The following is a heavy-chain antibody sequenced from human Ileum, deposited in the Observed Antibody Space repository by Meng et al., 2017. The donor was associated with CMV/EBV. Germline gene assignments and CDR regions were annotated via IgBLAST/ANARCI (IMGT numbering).Heavy chain of an antibody. J-gene: IGHJ4*02. CDR2: LRTSGTI. D-gene: IGHD3-10*01. V-gene: IGHV4-4*07. Sequence: QTQLQESGPGLVKPSETLSLTCSVSGGSISDYHWTWIRKSAGKGLQWLGRLRTSGTIDHNPSFKSRVTLSIDTSKNQFSLKLTSVTAADTAVYYCGRAGARGVPVDIWGQGTLVTVSS. CDR1: GGSISDYH. CDR3: GRAGARGVPVDI.